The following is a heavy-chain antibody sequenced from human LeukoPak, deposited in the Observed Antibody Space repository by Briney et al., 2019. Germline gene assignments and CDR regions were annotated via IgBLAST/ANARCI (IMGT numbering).Heavy chain of an antibody. Sequence: GASVKVSCKASDYTFVNYGITWVRQAPGHGLEWMGWITVYNGNIDYAQNFQGRVNMTTDTSTNIAYMELRSLRSEDTAVYYCARGSIRLELRSNFDYWGQGTLVTVSS. CDR2: ITVYNGNI. J-gene: IGHJ4*02. D-gene: IGHD1-7*01. CDR3: ARGSIRLELRSNFDY. CDR1: DYTFVNYG. V-gene: IGHV1-18*01.